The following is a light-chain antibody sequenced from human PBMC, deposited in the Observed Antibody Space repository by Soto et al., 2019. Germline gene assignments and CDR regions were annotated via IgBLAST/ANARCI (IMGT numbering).Light chain of an antibody. CDR2: DAS. CDR3: QQRSNWVYT. J-gene: IGKJ2*01. CDR1: QSVSGS. Sequence: EIVLTQSPATLSLSPGERATLSCRASQSVSGSLAWYQQKPGQAPRLLIYDASNRATGIPARFSGSGSGTDFTLTISSLEPEDFALYSCQQRSNWVYTFGQGTKLEIK. V-gene: IGKV3-11*01.